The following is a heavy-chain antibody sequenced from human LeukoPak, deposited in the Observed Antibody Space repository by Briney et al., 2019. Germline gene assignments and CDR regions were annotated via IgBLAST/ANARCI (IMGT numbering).Heavy chain of an antibody. D-gene: IGHD6-19*01. J-gene: IGHJ4*02. CDR2: ILGLGGASRT. Sequence: GGSLRLSCSASGFSFSTDGMSWVRQAPGKGLEWVSGILGLGGASRTYYADSVKGRFTISRDNSKNSPYLQMNSLRAEDTAVYYCAKVRWLVRVIDYWGQGTLVTVSS. CDR1: GFSFSTDG. CDR3: AKVRWLVRVIDY. V-gene: IGHV3-23*01.